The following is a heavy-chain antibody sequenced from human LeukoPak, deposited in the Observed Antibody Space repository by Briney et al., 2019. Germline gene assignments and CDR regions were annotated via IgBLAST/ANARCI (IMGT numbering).Heavy chain of an antibody. CDR1: GGSFSGYY. CDR3: ARSDSSGYYNDY. CDR2: INHSGST. Sequence: PSETLSLTCAVYGGSFSGYYWSWIRQPPGKGLEWIGEINHSGSTNYNPSLKSRATISVDTSKNQFSLKLSSVTAADTAVYYCARSDSSGYYNDYWGQGTLVTVSS. V-gene: IGHV4-34*01. D-gene: IGHD3-22*01. J-gene: IGHJ4*02.